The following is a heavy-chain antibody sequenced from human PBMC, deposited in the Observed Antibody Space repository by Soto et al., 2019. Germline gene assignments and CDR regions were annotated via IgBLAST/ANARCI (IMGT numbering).Heavy chain of an antibody. CDR3: AREVYGGRSPRLYC. J-gene: IGHJ4*02. CDR1: GFIFSSYS. CDR2: ISGSSSYI. D-gene: IGHD4-17*01. V-gene: IGHV3-21*01. Sequence: GGSLRLSCAASGFIFSSYSMNWVRQAPGKGLEWVTSISGSSSYISYADSVKGRSTISRDNAKNSLFLQMNSLRAEDTAVYYLAREVYGGRSPRLYCWGQGTQVTVSS.